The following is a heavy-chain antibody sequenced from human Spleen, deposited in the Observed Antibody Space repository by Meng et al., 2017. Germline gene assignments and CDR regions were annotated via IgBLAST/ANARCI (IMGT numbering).Heavy chain of an antibody. V-gene: IGHV4-28*03. D-gene: IGHD4-11*01. CDR1: GYSISSSNW. CDR2: IYYSGST. Sequence: SETLSLTCAVSGYSISSSNWWGWIRQPPGKGLEWIGYIYYSGSTNYNPSLESRATISVDTSQNNLSLKLSSVTAADSAVYYCARGPTTMAHDFDYWGQGTLVTVSS. J-gene: IGHJ4*02. CDR3: ARGPTTMAHDFDY.